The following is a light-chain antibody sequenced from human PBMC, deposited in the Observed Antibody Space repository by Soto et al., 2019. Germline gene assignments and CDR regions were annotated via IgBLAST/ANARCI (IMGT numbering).Light chain of an antibody. CDR1: RDISNS. J-gene: IGKJ5*01. CDR2: GAS. Sequence: DIQMPQSPASVSASVGDRLTVTCRASRDISNSLAWYQQTPGKAPKXLLRGASSLHRGVPSRFSGGGAGTEFTLTIRSLQPEDFATYYCKQLKSYVTCGQGTRLEIK. V-gene: IGKV1-12*01. CDR3: KQLKSYVT.